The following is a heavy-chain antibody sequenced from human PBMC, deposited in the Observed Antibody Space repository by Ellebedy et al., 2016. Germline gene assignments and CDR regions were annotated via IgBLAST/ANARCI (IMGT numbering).Heavy chain of an antibody. CDR2: IRSIAYGGST. J-gene: IGHJ4*02. CDR1: GFTFGDYA. CDR3: TREDNDSSGYYFDC. Sequence: GGSLRLSCTASGFTFGDYAMGWFRQAPGKGLEWVGFIRSIAYGGSTEYAASVEGRFTISRDDSKSIAYLQMNSLKTEDTGVYYCTREDNDSSGYYFDCWGQGTLVTVSS. D-gene: IGHD3-22*01. V-gene: IGHV3-49*03.